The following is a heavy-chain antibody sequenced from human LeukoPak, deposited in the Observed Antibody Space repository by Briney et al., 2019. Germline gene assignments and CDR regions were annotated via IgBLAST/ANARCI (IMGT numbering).Heavy chain of an antibody. CDR2: IGTRSNPI. D-gene: IGHD1-14*01. CDR3: AREARRSRRDLHY. V-gene: IGHV3-11*01. J-gene: IGHJ4*02. CDR1: GFSFSDFY. Sequence: GGSLRLSRAASGFSFSDFYTSWIRQAPGMGLEWISYIGTRSNPIYYADSVKGRFTISRDDAKNSLYLQMNSLRDEETAVYFCAREARRSRRDLHYWGEGILVSVSS.